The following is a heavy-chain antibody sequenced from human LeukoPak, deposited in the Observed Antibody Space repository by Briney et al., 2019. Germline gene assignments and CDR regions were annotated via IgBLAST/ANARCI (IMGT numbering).Heavy chain of an antibody. D-gene: IGHD5-18*01. CDR3: ARHSGYSYGYLLDY. V-gene: IGHV6-1*01. CDR1: GDSVSSNSAA. CDR2: AYYRSKWYN. J-gene: IGHJ4*02. Sequence: SQTLSLTCAISGDSVSSNSAAWNWIRQSPSRGLEWLGRAYYRSKWYNDYAVSVKSRITINPDTSKNQFSLQLNSVTPEDTAVYYCARHSGYSYGYLLDYWGQGTLVTVSS.